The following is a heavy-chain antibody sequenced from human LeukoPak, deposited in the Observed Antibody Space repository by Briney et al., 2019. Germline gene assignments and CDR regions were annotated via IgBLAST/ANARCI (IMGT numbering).Heavy chain of an antibody. Sequence: PGGSLRLSCAASGFTFSRYGMHWVRQAPGKGLEWVAVISYDGSNKYYADSVKGRFTISRDNSKNTLYLQMNSLRAEDTAVYYCAKDPGFDPWGQGTLVTGSS. V-gene: IGHV3-30*18. J-gene: IGHJ5*02. CDR1: GFTFSRYG. CDR3: AKDPGFDP. CDR2: ISYDGSNK.